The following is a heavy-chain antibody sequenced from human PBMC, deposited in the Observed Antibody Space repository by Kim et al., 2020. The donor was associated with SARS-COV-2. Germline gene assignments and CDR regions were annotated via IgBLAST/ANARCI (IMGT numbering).Heavy chain of an antibody. V-gene: IGHV3-53*01. CDR3: ARGEYYFDY. Sequence: GRTYYADSVKGRFTIFRDNSKNTLYLQMNSLRAEDTAVYYCARGEYYFDYWGQGTLVTVSS. J-gene: IGHJ4*02. CDR2: GRT.